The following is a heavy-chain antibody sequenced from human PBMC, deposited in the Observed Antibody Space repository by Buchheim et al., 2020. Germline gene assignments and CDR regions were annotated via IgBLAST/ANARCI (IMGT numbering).Heavy chain of an antibody. CDR1: GGSIENYY. V-gene: IGHV4-59*01. J-gene: IGHJ4*02. Sequence: QLQLQESGPGLVKPSETLSLTCTVSGGSIENYYWSWIRQPPGKGLEWIAYISDTGSTSYNPSLKSRISIFINTSKNQFSLGLTSVTAADTAVYYCARGGRWELPTFHWGQGTL. CDR2: ISDTGST. D-gene: IGHD4-23*01. CDR3: ARGGRWELPTFH.